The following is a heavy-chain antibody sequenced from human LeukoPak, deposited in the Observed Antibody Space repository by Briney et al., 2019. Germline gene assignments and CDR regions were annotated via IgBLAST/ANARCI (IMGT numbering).Heavy chain of an antibody. J-gene: IGHJ4*02. CDR1: GGSISSGGYY. Sequence: PSETLSLTCTVSGGSISSGGYYWSWIRQPPGKGLEWIGYIYHSGSTYYNPSLKSRVTISVDTSKNQFSLKLSSVTAADTAVYYCARVRGPNWGHEYYFDYWGQGTLVTVSS. D-gene: IGHD7-27*01. CDR2: IYHSGST. V-gene: IGHV4-30-2*01. CDR3: ARVRGPNWGHEYYFDY.